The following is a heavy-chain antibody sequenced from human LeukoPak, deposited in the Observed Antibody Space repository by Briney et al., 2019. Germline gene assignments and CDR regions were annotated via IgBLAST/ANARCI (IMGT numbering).Heavy chain of an antibody. CDR1: GGSISSSGYY. D-gene: IGHD3-22*01. CDR2: IFYSGST. V-gene: IGHV4-31*03. CDR3: ASRITMRVSLGYFDL. J-gene: IGHJ2*01. Sequence: PSETLSLTCTVSGGSISSSGYYWTWIRQHPGKGLEWLGYIFYSGSTYYNPSLKGRFTISLDTSKNQLSLKLSSVTAADTAVYYCASRITMRVSLGYFDLWGRGTLVTVSS.